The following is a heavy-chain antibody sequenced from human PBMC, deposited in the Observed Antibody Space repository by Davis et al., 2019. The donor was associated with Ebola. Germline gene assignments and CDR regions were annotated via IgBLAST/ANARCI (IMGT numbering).Heavy chain of an antibody. CDR2: ISGSGGST. D-gene: IGHD1-14*01. CDR1: GFTFSSYA. CDR3: AKAPLSTGRVVFDY. J-gene: IGHJ4*02. Sequence: GESLKISCAASGFTFSSYAMSWVRQAPGNGLEWVSVISGSGGSTYYAESVKGRFTISRDNPKNTLYLQMNSLRAEDTAVYHCAKAPLSTGRVVFDYWGQGTLVTVSS. V-gene: IGHV3-23*01.